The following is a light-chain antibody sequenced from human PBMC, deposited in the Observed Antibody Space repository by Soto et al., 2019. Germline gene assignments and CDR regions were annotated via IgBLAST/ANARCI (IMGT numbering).Light chain of an antibody. J-gene: IGKJ1*01. CDR3: LYYGSSRRT. V-gene: IGKV3-20*01. CDR2: TAS. Sequence: EVVLTQSPGTLSLSPGERATLSCRASQSVSNNYLAWYQQRPGQAPRLLIYTASKRLTGIPDRFRGSGSGTEFTLTISRLEAGDVAVYFCLYYGSSRRTFGQGTKVDIK. CDR1: QSVSNNY.